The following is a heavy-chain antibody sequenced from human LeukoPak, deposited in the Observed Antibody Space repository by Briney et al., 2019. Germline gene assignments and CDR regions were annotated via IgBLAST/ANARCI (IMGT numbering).Heavy chain of an antibody. CDR2: ISSSSNYI. CDR3: ARDWGDYGNDAFDI. V-gene: IGHV3-21*01. J-gene: IGHJ3*02. CDR1: GLTFSSYN. D-gene: IGHD4-17*01. Sequence: GGSLRLSCAASGLTFSSYNMNWVRQAPGKGLEWVSFISSSSNYIYYADSVKGRFTISRDNAKNTLYLQMNSLRAEDTAVYYCARDWGDYGNDAFDIWGQGTMVTVSP.